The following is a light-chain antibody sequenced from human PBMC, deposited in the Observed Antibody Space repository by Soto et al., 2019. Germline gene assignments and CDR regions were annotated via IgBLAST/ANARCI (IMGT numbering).Light chain of an antibody. CDR2: KVS. J-gene: IGKJ2*01. V-gene: IGKV2-24*01. CDR1: QSLDHSDGNTY. Sequence: EIVLNQTPVTSPVTLGQPASISCTSSQSLDHSDGNTYLSWLLQRPGQPPRILIYKVSQRFDGVPDRFSGSGAGTNFTLKITRVEAEDVGLYHWMQATQMPYTFGQGTKLDLK. CDR3: MQATQMPYT.